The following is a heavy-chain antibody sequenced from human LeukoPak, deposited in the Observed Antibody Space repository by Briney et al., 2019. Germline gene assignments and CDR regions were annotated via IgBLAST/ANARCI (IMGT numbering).Heavy chain of an antibody. V-gene: IGHV4-39*01. CDR1: GVSISSNSYY. CDR2: IDDSAST. J-gene: IGHJ4*02. D-gene: IGHD1-26*01. CDR3: ARRGWDILFDF. Sequence: WETLSLTCTVSGVSISSNSYYWGWLRPTPGKGLEWIVSIDDSASTYYNPSLKSRVTISVDTSKNQFSLKMRAVTAADTAVYYCARRGWDILFDFWGTGTLVTVS.